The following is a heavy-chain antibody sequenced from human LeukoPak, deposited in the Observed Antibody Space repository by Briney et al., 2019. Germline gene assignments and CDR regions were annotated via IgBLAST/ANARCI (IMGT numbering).Heavy chain of an antibody. V-gene: IGHV4-34*01. CDR2: INHSGST. CDR1: GGSFSGYY. J-gene: IGHJ3*02. Sequence: SETLSLTCAVYGGSFSGYYWSWIRQPPGKGLEWIGEINHSGSTNYNPSLKSRVTISVDTSKNQFSLKLSSVTAADTAVYYCARDQARAFDIWGLGTMITVSS. CDR3: ARDQARAFDI.